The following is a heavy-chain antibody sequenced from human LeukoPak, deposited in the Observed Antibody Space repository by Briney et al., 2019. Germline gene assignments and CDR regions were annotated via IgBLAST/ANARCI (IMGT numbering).Heavy chain of an antibody. Sequence: SETLSLTCSVSGYSINSGYYWGWVRRSPGRGLEWIASIYHSGSSYYNPSLKSRVTISVDLSKNQFSLKLNSVTAADTAIYYCARDRPHYYDSTGYFPFDYWGQGTLVTVSS. D-gene: IGHD3-22*01. V-gene: IGHV4-38-2*02. CDR1: GYSINSGYY. J-gene: IGHJ4*02. CDR2: IYHSGSS. CDR3: ARDRPHYYDSTGYFPFDY.